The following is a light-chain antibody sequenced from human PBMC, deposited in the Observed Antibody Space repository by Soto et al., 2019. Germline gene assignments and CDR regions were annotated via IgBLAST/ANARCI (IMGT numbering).Light chain of an antibody. J-gene: IGKJ5*01. CDR3: QQSYSTPIT. V-gene: IGKV1-39*01. Sequence: DIQMTQSPSSLSASVGDRVTISFRGSQSISNSLNCYQQKPGKDPKLLIYASSSLQSGVPSTFSGSGSGADFILTISSLQSEDFATYYCQQSYSTPITFGQGTRLEIK. CDR2: ASS. CDR1: QSISNS.